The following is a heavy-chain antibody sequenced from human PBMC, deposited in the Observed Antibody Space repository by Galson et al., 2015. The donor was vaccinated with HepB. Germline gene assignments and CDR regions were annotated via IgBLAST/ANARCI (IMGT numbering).Heavy chain of an antibody. V-gene: IGHV3-53*01. CDR1: GFTVSSNY. Sequence: SLRLSCAASGFTVSSNYMSWVRQAPGKGLEWVSVIYSGGITYYADSVKGRFTISRHNSKNTLYLQMNSLRAEDTAVYYCAKDSPKYGSGSYYNGPSYFDYWGQGTLVTVSS. CDR3: AKDSPKYGSGSYYNGPSYFDY. J-gene: IGHJ4*02. D-gene: IGHD3-10*01. CDR2: IYSGGIT.